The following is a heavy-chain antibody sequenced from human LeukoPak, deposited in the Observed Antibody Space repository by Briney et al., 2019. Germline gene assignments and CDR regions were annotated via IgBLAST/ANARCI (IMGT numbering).Heavy chain of an antibody. V-gene: IGHV3-33*01. CDR1: GFTFSSYG. D-gene: IGHD6-13*01. CDR3: ARGGGDSSSWYMNSYFDY. CDR2: IWYDGSNK. Sequence: PGGSLRLSCAASGFTFSSYGMHWVRQAPGKGLEWVAVIWYDGSNKYYADSVKGRFTISRDNSKNTLYLQMNSLRAEDTAVYYCARGGGDSSSWYMNSYFDYWGQGALVTVSS. J-gene: IGHJ4*02.